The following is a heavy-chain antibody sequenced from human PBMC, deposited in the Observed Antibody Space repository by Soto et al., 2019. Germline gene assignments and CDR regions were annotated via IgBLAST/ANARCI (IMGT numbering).Heavy chain of an antibody. V-gene: IGHV3-7*03. CDR1: GFTFSSSW. Sequence: VQLVESGGGLVQPGGSLRLSCAASGFTFSSSWMNWVRQAPGKGLEWVADIKQDGSEKYYVDSLKGRFTISRDNAKNSLYLQMNSLRAEDTAVYYCARGDYYDSRFDSWGQGTLVTVSS. CDR2: IKQDGSEK. CDR3: ARGDYYDSRFDS. D-gene: IGHD3-22*01. J-gene: IGHJ4*02.